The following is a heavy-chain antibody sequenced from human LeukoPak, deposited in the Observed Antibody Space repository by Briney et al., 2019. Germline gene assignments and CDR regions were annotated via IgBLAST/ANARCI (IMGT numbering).Heavy chain of an antibody. CDR3: ARAVHCSGGSCYFDY. V-gene: IGHV4-59*08. CDR1: GGSISGYY. D-gene: IGHD2-15*01. J-gene: IGHJ4*02. Sequence: SETLSLTCTVSGGSISGYYWSWIRQPPGKGLEWIGNIYYSGSTNYNPSLKSRVTISVDTSKNQFSLKLSSVTAADTAVYYCARAVHCSGGSCYFDYWGQGTLVTVSS. CDR2: IYYSGST.